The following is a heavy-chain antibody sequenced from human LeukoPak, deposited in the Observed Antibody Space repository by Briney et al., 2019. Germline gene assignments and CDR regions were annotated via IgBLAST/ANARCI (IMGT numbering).Heavy chain of an antibody. CDR2: INNDGSTT. J-gene: IGHJ4*02. CDR1: GFTFSSYW. Sequence: PGGSLRLSCAASGFTFSSYWMHWVRQAPGKGLVWVSRINNDGSTTRYADSVKGRFPISRDNAKNTLYLQMNSLRAEDTAMYYCARSNYPYYFDYWGQGTLVTVSS. D-gene: IGHD4/OR15-4a*01. V-gene: IGHV3-74*01. CDR3: ARSNYPYYFDY.